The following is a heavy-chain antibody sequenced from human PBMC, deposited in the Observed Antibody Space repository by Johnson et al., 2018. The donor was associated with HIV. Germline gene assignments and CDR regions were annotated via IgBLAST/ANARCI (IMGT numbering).Heavy chain of an antibody. CDR1: GFTFSSYA. D-gene: IGHD3-3*01. CDR2: ISCGGGNK. V-gene: IGHV3-30*04. Sequence: QVQLVESGGGVVQPGGSLRLSCAASGFTFSSYAMRWVRQAPGKGLEWVAVISCGGGNKYYADSVKGRFTISRDNTKNTLYLQMNSLRAEDAAVYYCGGAEGQYEAFDFWGQGTMVTVSS. J-gene: IGHJ3*01. CDR3: GGAEGQYEAFDF.